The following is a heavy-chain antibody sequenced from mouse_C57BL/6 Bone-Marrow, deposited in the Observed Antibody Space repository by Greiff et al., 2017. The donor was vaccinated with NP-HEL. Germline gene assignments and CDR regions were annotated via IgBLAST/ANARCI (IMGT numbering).Heavy chain of an antibody. CDR2: IDPSDSYT. D-gene: IGHD1-1*01. V-gene: IGHV1-69*01. Sequence: QVQLQQPGAELVMPGASVKLSCKASGYTFTSYWMHWVKQRPGQGLEWIGEIDPSDSYTNYNQKFKGKSTLTVDKSSSTAYMQLSSLTSEDSAVYYCALIYYYLVGDYWGQGTTLTVSS. J-gene: IGHJ2*01. CDR3: ALIYYYLVGDY. CDR1: GYTFTSYW.